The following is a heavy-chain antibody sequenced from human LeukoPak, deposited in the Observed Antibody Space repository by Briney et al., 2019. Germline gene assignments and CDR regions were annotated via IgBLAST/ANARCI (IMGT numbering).Heavy chain of an antibody. CDR2: ISSSGGST. V-gene: IGHV3-23*01. J-gene: IGHJ3*02. D-gene: IGHD6-19*01. CDR3: AKDSGIAVAGTLRAFDI. Sequence: PGGSLRLSCAASGFTFSSYSLSWVRQAPGEGLEWVSAISSSGGSTYYADSVKGRFTISRDNSKNTLYLQMNSLRAEDTAVYYCAKDSGIAVAGTLRAFDIWGQGTMVTVSS. CDR1: GFTFSSYS.